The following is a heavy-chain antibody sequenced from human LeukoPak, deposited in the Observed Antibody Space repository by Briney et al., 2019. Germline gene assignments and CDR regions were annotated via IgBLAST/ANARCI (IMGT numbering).Heavy chain of an antibody. D-gene: IGHD2-2*01. Sequence: GGSLSLSCAASGFSFSTTWMHWVRQPPGQGLVWVARITSDGTSISYAESVKGRFTISRDNAKNTLYLQMNSLRVDDTAVYYCARDWYHAIDYWGQGTLVTVSS. J-gene: IGHJ4*02. CDR2: ITSDGTSI. V-gene: IGHV3-74*03. CDR1: GFSFSTTW. CDR3: ARDWYHAIDY.